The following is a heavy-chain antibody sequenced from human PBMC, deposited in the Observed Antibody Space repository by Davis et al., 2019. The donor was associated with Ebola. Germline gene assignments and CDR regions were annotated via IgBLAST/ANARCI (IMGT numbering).Heavy chain of an antibody. CDR1: GFTFSDYY. D-gene: IGHD6-6*01. V-gene: IGHV3-11*04. CDR2: ISSSGSTI. Sequence: SLKISCAASGFTFSDYYMSWIRQAPGKGLEWVSYISSSGSTIYYADSVKGRFTISRDNAKKSLYLQMNSLRAEDTAVYYCARGHSSSYYYYYYGMDVWGQGTTVTVSS. J-gene: IGHJ6*02. CDR3: ARGHSSSYYYYYYGMDV.